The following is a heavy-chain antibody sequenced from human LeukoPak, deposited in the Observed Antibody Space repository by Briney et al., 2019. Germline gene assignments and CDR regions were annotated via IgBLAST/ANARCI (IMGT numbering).Heavy chain of an antibody. CDR2: MNPNSGNT. D-gene: IGHD3-3*01. CDR3: ARGLSIFGVVEYYYGMDV. J-gene: IGHJ6*02. CDR1: GYTFTSYD. V-gene: IGHV1-8*01. Sequence: GASVKVSCKASGYTFTSYDINWVRQATGQGLEWMGWMNPNSGNTGYAQKFQGRVTMTRNTSISTAYMELSSLRSEDTAVYYCARGLSIFGVVEYYYGMDVWGQGTTVTFSS.